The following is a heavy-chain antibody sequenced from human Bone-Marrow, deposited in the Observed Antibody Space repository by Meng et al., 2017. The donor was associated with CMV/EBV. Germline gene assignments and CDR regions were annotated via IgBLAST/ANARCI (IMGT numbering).Heavy chain of an antibody. Sequence: ESLKISCTVSGGSISSSSYYWGWIRQPPGKGLEWIGSIYYSGSTYYNPSLKSRVTMSVDTSKNQFTLKLNSVTAADTAVYYCAREGRGYSAYDPLEYWGQGTLVTVSS. D-gene: IGHD5-12*01. CDR1: GGSISSSSYY. J-gene: IGHJ4*02. CDR3: AREGRGYSAYDPLEY. CDR2: IYYSGST. V-gene: IGHV4-39*06.